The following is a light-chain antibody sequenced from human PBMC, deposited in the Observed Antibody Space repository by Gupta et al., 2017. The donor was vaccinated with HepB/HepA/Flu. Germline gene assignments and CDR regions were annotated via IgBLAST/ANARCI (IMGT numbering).Light chain of an antibody. CDR3: QQYKDWPRT. Sequence: EIVMTQSPVTLSVSPGERATLPCRASQTVTSHLGWYQYKPGQAPRRLIYGASTRATDIPARFSGSGSGTEITLSSRSLQSEDLAVEDCQQYKDWPRTFGQGTKVEIK. CDR2: GAS. CDR1: QTVTSH. J-gene: IGKJ1*01. V-gene: IGKV3-15*01.